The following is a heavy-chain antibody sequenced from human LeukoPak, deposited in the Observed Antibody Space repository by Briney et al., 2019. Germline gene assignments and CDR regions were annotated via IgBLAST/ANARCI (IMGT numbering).Heavy chain of an antibody. CDR3: ARGPSRFWSGYYNRVGFHY. CDR2: MNHSGST. V-gene: IGHV4-34*01. Sequence: NSSETLSLTCAVYGGSFRGYYWSWIREPPGKGLEWIGEMNHSGSTNYNRSLKSRVTISVETSKEQVSLKLNYVSAADTALYYCARGPSRFWSGYYNRVGFHYWGQGTLVTVSS. J-gene: IGHJ4*02. D-gene: IGHD3-3*01. CDR1: GGSFRGYY.